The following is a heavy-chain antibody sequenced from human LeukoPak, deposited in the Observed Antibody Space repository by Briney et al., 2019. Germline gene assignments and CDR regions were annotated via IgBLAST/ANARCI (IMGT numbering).Heavy chain of an antibody. CDR1: GGSISSSNYY. V-gene: IGHV4-39*01. D-gene: IGHD4-23*01. CDR3: ARDYGGNSGGYYYGMDV. J-gene: IGHJ6*02. Sequence: SETLSLTCTVSGGSISSSNYYWGWIRQPPGKGLEGIGSIHYSGSTYYNPSLESRVTISVDTSKNQFSLRLSSVTAADTAVYYCARDYGGNSGGYYYGMDVWGQGTTVTVSS. CDR2: IHYSGST.